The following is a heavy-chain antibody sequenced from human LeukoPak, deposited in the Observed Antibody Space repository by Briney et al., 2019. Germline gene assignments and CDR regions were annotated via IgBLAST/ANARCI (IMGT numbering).Heavy chain of an antibody. V-gene: IGHV4-34*01. CDR3: ARRPGIAAAGTPFDY. D-gene: IGHD6-13*01. J-gene: IGHJ4*02. CDR1: GGSFSGYY. Sequence: SETLSLTCAVYGGSFSGYYWSWIRQPPGKGLEWIGEINHSGSTNYNPSLKSRVTISVDTSKNQFSLKLSSVTAADTAVYYCARRPGIAAAGTPFDYWGQGTLVTVSS. CDR2: INHSGST.